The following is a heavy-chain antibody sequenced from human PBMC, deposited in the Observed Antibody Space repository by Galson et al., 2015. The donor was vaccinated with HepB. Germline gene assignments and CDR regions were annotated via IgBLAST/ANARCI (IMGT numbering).Heavy chain of an antibody. D-gene: IGHD4-17*01. J-gene: IGHJ4*02. CDR2: ISAYNGNT. CDR1: GYTFTSYA. V-gene: IGHV1-18*01. Sequence: SVKVSCKASGYTFTSYAISWVRQAPGQGLEWMGWISAYNGNTNYAQKVQGRVTMTTDTSTGTAYMELRSLRSDDTAVYYCARGASATVTARLDYWGQGTLVTVSS. CDR3: ARGASATVTARLDY.